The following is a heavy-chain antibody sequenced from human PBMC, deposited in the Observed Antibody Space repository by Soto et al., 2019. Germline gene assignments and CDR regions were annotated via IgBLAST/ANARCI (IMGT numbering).Heavy chain of an antibody. Sequence: QVQLVQSGAEVKKPGSSVKVSCKASGGTFSSYAISWVRQAPGQGLEWMGGIIPIFGTANYAQKSQGRVTITADESTSTAYMELSSLRSEDTAVYYCESPKFRFWQQLDPWGQGTLVTVSS. J-gene: IGHJ5*02. CDR2: IIPIFGTA. CDR1: GGTFSSYA. D-gene: IGHD3-3*01. V-gene: IGHV1-69*01. CDR3: ESPKFRFWQQLDP.